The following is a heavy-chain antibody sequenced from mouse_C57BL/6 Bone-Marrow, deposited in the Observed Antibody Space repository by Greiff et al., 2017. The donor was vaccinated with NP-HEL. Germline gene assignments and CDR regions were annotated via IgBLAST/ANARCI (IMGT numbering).Heavy chain of an antibody. CDR3: AREGLLLRFYYFDY. CDR2: IYPGDGDT. Sequence: QVQLQQSGPELVKPGASVKISCKASGYAFSSSWMNWVKQRPGKGLEWIGRIYPGDGDTNYNGKFKGKATLTADKSSSTAYMQLSSLTSEDSAVYFCAREGLLLRFYYFDYWGQGTTLTVSS. D-gene: IGHD1-1*01. CDR1: GYAFSSSW. V-gene: IGHV1-82*01. J-gene: IGHJ2*01.